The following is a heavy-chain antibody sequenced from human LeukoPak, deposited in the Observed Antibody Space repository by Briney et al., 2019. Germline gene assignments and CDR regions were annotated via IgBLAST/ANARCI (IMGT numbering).Heavy chain of an antibody. CDR2: VGHDGTQQ. CDR1: GFSFSVYG. V-gene: IGHV3-33*01. CDR3: ARDKERGYFDH. Sequence: GTSLRLSCAASGFSFSVYGMHWVRQAPGKGLEWVAVVGHDGTQQFYADSVRGRFTTSRDNSRNTVYLQMNRLRAEDTAVYHCARDKERGYFDHCGQGNLVTVSP. J-gene: IGHJ1*01.